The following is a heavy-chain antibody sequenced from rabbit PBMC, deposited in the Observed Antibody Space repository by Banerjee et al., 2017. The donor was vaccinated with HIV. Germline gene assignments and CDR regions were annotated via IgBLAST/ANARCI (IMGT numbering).Heavy chain of an antibody. CDR3: ARDNGDSSDATYYLNL. J-gene: IGHJ4*01. CDR1: GFSLSSYNM. CDR2: MDAGSRGST. V-gene: IGHV1S45*01. D-gene: IGHD4-1*01. Sequence: QQQLVESGGGLVKPEGSLTLTCTASGFSLSSYNMQWVRQAPGKGLEWIGCMDAGSRGSTYYASWAKGRFTISKTSSTTVTLQMTSLTAADTATYFCARDNGDSSDATYYLNLWGQGTLVTVS.